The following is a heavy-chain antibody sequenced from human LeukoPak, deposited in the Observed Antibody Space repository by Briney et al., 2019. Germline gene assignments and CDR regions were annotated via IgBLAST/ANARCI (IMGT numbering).Heavy chain of an antibody. CDR1: GFTFSSYA. J-gene: IGHJ3*02. CDR3: AKWMVRRDFWSGAFDI. CDR2: ISGSGYNS. Sequence: GGSLRPSCAASGFTFSSYAMTWVRQAPGKGLEWVSAISGSGYNSYYADSVKGRFTISRDNSKNTLFLQMNSLRGEDTAIYYCAKWMVRRDFWSGAFDIWGQGTMVTV. D-gene: IGHD3-3*01. V-gene: IGHV3-23*01.